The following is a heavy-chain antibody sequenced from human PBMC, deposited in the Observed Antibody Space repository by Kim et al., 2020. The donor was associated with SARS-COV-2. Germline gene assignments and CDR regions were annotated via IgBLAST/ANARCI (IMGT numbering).Heavy chain of an antibody. V-gene: IGHV4-59*01. CDR1: GGSISSYY. CDR2: IYYSGST. D-gene: IGHD3-3*01. J-gene: IGHJ1*01. CDR3: ARVGWLRGPPRGYFQH. Sequence: SETLSLTCTVSGGSISSYYWSWIRQPPGKGLEWIGYIYYSGSTNYNPSLKSRVTISVDTSKNQFSLKLSSVTAADTAVYYCARVGWLRGPPRGYFQHWGQGTLVTVSS.